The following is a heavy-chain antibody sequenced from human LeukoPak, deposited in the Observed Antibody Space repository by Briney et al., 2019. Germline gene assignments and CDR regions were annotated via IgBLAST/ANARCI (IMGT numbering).Heavy chain of an antibody. V-gene: IGHV1-2*02. CDR3: ARDRVLVVNNFDY. J-gene: IGHJ4*02. D-gene: IGHD2-15*01. CDR2: INPNSGGT. Sequence: ASVKVSCKASGYTFTGYYMHWVRQAPGQGLEWMGWINPNSGGTNYAQKFQGRVTMTRDTSISTAYMELSRLRSDDTAVYYCARDRVLVVNNFDYWGQGTLVTVSS. CDR1: GYTFTGYY.